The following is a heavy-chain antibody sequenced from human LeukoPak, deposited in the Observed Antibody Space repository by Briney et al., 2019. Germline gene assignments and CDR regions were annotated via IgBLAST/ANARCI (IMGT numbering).Heavy chain of an antibody. CDR2: MNPNSGNT. J-gene: IGHJ5*02. CDR3: ARGPNKYDGGNSGSAWFDP. CDR1: GYTFTSYG. V-gene: IGHV1-8*01. Sequence: ASVKVSCKASGYTFTSYGINWVRQATGQGLEWMGWMNPNSGNTGYAQKFQGRVTMTRNTSISTAYMELSSLRSEDTAVYHCARGPNKYDGGNSGSAWFDPWGQGTLVTVSS. D-gene: IGHD4-23*01.